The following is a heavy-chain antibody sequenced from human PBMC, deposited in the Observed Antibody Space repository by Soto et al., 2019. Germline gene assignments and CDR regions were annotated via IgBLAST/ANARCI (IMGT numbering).Heavy chain of an antibody. CDR3: ARLVYDSSGYRPG. J-gene: IGHJ4*02. Sequence: PSETLSLTCTVSGGSINSGDYYWSWIRQPPGKGLEWIGYTYRSGSTYYNPSLKSRVTISVDTSKNQFSLKLSSVTAADTAVYYCARLVYDSSGYRPGWGQGTLVTVSS. CDR2: TYRSGST. D-gene: IGHD3-22*01. CDR1: GGSINSGDYY. V-gene: IGHV4-30-4*01.